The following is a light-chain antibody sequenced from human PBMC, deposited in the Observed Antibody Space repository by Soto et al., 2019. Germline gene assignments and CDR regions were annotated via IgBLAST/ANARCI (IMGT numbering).Light chain of an antibody. CDR3: SSYTSSTTYVV. CDR2: EVS. J-gene: IGLJ2*01. V-gene: IGLV2-14*01. Sequence: QSALTQPASVSGSPGQSITISCTGTSSDVGNYNYVSWYQQHPGKAPKLMIYEVSNRPSGVSNRFSGYKSGNTASLTISGLQAEDEADYYCSSYTSSTTYVVFGGGTKLTVL. CDR1: SSDVGNYNY.